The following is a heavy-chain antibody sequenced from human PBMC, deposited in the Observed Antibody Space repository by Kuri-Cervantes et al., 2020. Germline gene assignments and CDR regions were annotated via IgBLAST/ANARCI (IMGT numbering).Heavy chain of an antibody. CDR1: GYTLTELS. CDR3: ATRFLWFGELPPGYWFDP. J-gene: IGHJ5*02. Sequence: ASVKVSCKVSGYTLTELSMHWVRQAPGKGLEWMGGFDPEDGETIYAQKFQGRVTMTRDTSISTAYMELSSLRSEDTAVYYCATRFLWFGELPPGYWFDPWGQGTLVTVSS. CDR2: FDPEDGET. D-gene: IGHD3-10*01. V-gene: IGHV1-24*01.